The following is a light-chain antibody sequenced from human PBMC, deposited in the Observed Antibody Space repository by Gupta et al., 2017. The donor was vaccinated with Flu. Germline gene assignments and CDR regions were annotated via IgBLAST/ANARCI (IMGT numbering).Light chain of an antibody. J-gene: IGKJ1*01. CDR1: ESLVYRDGDSY. Sequence: DAVMTQSPLSLPVTLGQPPSISCRSSESLVYRDGDSYVSWFHQRPGQSPRRLIYKASNLYSGVPDRISGSGSGTDFTLTISRLEAEDVGVYYCMYNTRGPWTFGQGTKVEI. V-gene: IGKV2-30*01. CDR3: MYNTRGPWT. CDR2: KAS.